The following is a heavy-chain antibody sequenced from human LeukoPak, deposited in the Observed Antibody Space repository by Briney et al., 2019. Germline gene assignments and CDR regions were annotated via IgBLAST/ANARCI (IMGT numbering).Heavy chain of an antibody. CDR3: TTSSYYYGSGSYRTVFDY. CDR1: GFTLSNAW. CDR2: IKSKTDTGIT. J-gene: IGHJ4*02. Sequence: GGSLRLSCAASGFTLSNAWMSWVPQAPGKGLEWVGRIKSKTDTGITDYAAPVKGRFTISRDDSKNTPYLQMNSLKTEDTAVYYCTTSSYYYGSGSYRTVFDYWGQGTLVTVSS. V-gene: IGHV3-15*01. D-gene: IGHD3-10*01.